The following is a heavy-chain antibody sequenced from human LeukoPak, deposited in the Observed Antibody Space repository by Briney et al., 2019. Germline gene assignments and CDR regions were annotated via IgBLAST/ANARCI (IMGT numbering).Heavy chain of an antibody. J-gene: IGHJ6*02. CDR1: GGSITSTNY. CDR3: AREKGHLMEVDV. V-gene: IGHV4-4*02. Sequence: PSETLSLTCGVSGGSITSTNYWTWVRQPPGKGLEWIGEVNLQGSTNYNPSLMGRVAISVDMSENHISLQLTSVTAADTAVYYCAREKGHLMEVDVWGQGTTVTVSS. D-gene: IGHD3-3*01. CDR2: VNLQGST.